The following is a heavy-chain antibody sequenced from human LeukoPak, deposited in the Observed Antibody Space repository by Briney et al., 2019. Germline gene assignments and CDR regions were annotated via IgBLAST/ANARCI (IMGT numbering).Heavy chain of an antibody. J-gene: IGHJ5*02. V-gene: IGHV3-7*01. Sequence: GGSLRLSCAASGFTFSSYWMSWVRQAPGKGLEWVANIKQDGSEKYYVDSVKGRFTISRDNAKNSLYLQMNSLRAEDTAVYYCARDAYDYSNWFDPWGQGTLVTVSS. CDR1: GFTFSSYW. D-gene: IGHD4-4*01. CDR2: IKQDGSEK. CDR3: ARDAYDYSNWFDP.